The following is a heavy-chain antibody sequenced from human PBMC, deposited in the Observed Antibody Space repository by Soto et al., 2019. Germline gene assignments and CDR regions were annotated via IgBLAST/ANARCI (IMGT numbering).Heavy chain of an antibody. V-gene: IGHV4-34*01. J-gene: IGHJ6*02. CDR3: ARVITYYYDSSGYYYWRYYGMDV. Sequence: SSETLSLTCAVYGGSFSGYYWSWIRQPPGKGLEWIGEINHSGSTNYNPSLKSRVTISVDTSKNQFSLKLSSVTAADTAVYYCARVITYYYDSSGYYYWRYYGMDVWGQGTTVTVSS. D-gene: IGHD3-22*01. CDR2: INHSGST. CDR1: GGSFSGYY.